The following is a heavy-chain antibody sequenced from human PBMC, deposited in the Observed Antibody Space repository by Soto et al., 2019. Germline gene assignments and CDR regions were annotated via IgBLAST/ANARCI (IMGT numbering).Heavy chain of an antibody. V-gene: IGHV1-58*01. D-gene: IGHD3-9*01. CDR3: AAGADGYDILTGYYYYYYYMDV. J-gene: IGHJ6*03. CDR2: IVVGSGNT. Sequence: ASVKVSCKASGFTFTSSAVQWVRQARGQRLEWIGWIVVGSGNTNYAQKFQERVTITRDMSTSTAYMELSSLRSEDTAVYYCAAGADGYDILTGYYYYYYYMDVWGKGTTVTVSS. CDR1: GFTFTSSA.